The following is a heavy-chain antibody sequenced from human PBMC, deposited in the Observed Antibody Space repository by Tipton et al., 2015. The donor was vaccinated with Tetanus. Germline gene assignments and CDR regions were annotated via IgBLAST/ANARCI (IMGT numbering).Heavy chain of an antibody. D-gene: IGHD1-20*01. V-gene: IGHV3-53*01. J-gene: IGHJ4*02. Sequence: SGVSVSGNYMSWVRQAPGKGLEWVSVIYTGGSADYTDSVKGRFTISRDNSNNSLSLQMNSLRIDDTAVYYCAFRTNWRFSRGFDCWGQGILVTVSS. CDR2: IYTGGSA. CDR3: AFRTNWRFSRGFDC. CDR1: GVSVSGNY.